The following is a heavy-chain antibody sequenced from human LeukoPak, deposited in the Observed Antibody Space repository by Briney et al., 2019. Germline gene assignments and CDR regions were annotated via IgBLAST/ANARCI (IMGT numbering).Heavy chain of an antibody. CDR2: INPNSGGT. V-gene: IGHV1-2*02. CDR3: ARDLWTGGFDY. J-gene: IGHJ4*02. D-gene: IGHD3/OR15-3a*01. Sequence: MGWINPNSGGTNYAQKFQGRVTMTRDTSISTAYMELSRLRSDDTAVYYCARDLWTGGFDYWGQGTLVTVSS.